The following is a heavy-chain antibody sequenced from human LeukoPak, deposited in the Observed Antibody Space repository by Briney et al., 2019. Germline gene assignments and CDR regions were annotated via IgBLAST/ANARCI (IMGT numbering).Heavy chain of an antibody. J-gene: IGHJ6*02. CDR2: ISYDGSNK. CDR1: GFTFSSYA. D-gene: IGHD2-2*01. CDR3: ARDTVVPAAMRYYYGMDV. Sequence: PGGSLRLSCAASGFTFSSYATHWVRQAPGKGLEWVAVISYDGSNKYYADSVKGRFTISRDNSKNTLYLQMNSLRAEDTAVYYCARDTVVPAAMRYYYGMDVWGQGTTVTVSS. V-gene: IGHV3-30-3*01.